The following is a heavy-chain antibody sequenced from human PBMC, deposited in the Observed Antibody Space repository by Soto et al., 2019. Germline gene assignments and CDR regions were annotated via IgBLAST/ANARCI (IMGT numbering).Heavy chain of an antibody. CDR2: INPSGST. Sequence: SETLSLTCAVDGGSFSGHYRSWIRQPPGKGLEWIGEINPSGSTKYNPSLKSRVTISADTSRNQFSLKLSSVTAADTAVFYCARGGITIYDYALDVWGQGTTVTVSS. D-gene: IGHD3-3*01. CDR1: GGSFSGHY. V-gene: IGHV4-34*01. J-gene: IGHJ6*02. CDR3: ARGGITIYDYALDV.